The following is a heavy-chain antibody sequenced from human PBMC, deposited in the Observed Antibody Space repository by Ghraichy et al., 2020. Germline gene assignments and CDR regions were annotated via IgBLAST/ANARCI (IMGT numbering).Heavy chain of an antibody. D-gene: IGHD1-26*01. J-gene: IGHJ4*02. CDR2: ITSSSNNV. CDR3: ARDVDTNAGATSLDY. Sequence: GGSLRLSCAASGFTFSSYSMNWVRQAPGKGLEWVSSITSSSNNVFYADSMRGRFTISRDNAKNSLYLQMSSLRAEDTAVYYCARDVDTNAGATSLDYWGQGTLVTVSS. CDR1: GFTFSSYS. V-gene: IGHV3-21*06.